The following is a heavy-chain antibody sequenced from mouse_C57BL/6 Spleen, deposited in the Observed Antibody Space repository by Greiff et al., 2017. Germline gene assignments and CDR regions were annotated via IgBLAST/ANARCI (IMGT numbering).Heavy chain of an antibody. V-gene: IGHV1-55*01. D-gene: IGHD2-1*01. CDR1: GYTFTSYW. CDR2: IYPGSGST. CDR3: ARRGCNYVSWFAY. J-gene: IGHJ3*01. Sequence: QVQLQQPGAELVKPGASVKMSCKASGYTFTSYWITWVKQRPGQGLEWIGDIYPGSGSTNYNEKIKSKATLTVDTSSSTAYLQLSSLTSEDSAVDYCARRGCNYVSWFAYWGQGTLVTVSA.